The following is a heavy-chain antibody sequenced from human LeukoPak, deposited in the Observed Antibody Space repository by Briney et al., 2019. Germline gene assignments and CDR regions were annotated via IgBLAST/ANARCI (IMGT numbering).Heavy chain of an antibody. CDR2: ISYSWIT. CDR1: GGSISGSSYF. J-gene: IGHJ4*02. D-gene: IGHD5-12*01. V-gene: IGHV4-39*07. Sequence: SETLSLTCTVSGGSISGSSYFWGWIRQSPAKGLEWIGSISYSWITHYNPSLKSRVTISVDTSKNQFSLKLSSVTAADTAVYYCARAQSGYDPFDYWGQGTLVTVSS. CDR3: ARAQSGYDPFDY.